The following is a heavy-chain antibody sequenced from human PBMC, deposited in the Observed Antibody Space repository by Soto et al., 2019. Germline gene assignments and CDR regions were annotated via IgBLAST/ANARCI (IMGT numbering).Heavy chain of an antibody. CDR3: ARESEDLTSNFDY. Sequence: EVQLVESGGGLVKPGGSLRLSCAASGFTFTRYSMNWVRQAPGKGLEWVSSISRTTNYIYYGDSMKGRFTISRDNGKHSLYLEIHSLRAEDTAVYYCARESEDLTSNFDYWGQGTLVTVSS. J-gene: IGHJ4*02. CDR1: GFTFTRYS. V-gene: IGHV3-21*06. CDR2: ISRTTNYI.